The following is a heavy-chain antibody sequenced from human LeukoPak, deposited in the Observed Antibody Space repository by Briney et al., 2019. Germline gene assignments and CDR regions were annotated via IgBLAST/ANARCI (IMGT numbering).Heavy chain of an antibody. CDR2: IYYSGST. J-gene: IGHJ5*02. D-gene: IGHD6-13*01. Sequence: SETLSLTCTVSGGSISSSSYYWGWIRQPPGKGLEWIGSIYYSGSTYYNPSLKSRVTISVDTSKNQFSLKLSSVTAADTAVYYCARRRRGRAAAGTGWFDPWGQGTLVTVSS. V-gene: IGHV4-39*07. CDR3: ARRRRGRAAAGTGWFDP. CDR1: GGSISSSSYY.